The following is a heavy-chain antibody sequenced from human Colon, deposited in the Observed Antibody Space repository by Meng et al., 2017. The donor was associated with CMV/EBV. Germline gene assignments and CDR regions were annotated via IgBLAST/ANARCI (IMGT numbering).Heavy chain of an antibody. CDR2: IKQDGSET. V-gene: IGHV3-7*01. CDR1: GFTFSNHW. CDR3: ARAVYFPLYHFNS. D-gene: IGHD2-8*01. Sequence: GSLKISCVASGFTFSNHWMSWVRRAPGKGLEWVASIKQDGSETSYVDSVKGRFTISRDNGKNSLFLHMNSLRAEDTAVYYCARAVYFPLYHFNSGGQGTLVTVSS. J-gene: IGHJ4*02.